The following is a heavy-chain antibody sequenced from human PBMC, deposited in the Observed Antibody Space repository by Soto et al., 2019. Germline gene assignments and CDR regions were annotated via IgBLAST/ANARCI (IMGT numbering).Heavy chain of an antibody. Sequence: ASVKVSCKASGYTFSSYTMHWVRRAPGQRLEWMGWINAGNGNTEYSQKFQGRVTMTRDTSASTAYMEMSSLRSEDTAVYYCGRSSVTTGLDLWGQGTLVTVSS. V-gene: IGHV1-3*01. D-gene: IGHD4-4*01. CDR1: GYTFSSYT. CDR3: GRSSVTTGLDL. CDR2: INAGNGNT. J-gene: IGHJ5*02.